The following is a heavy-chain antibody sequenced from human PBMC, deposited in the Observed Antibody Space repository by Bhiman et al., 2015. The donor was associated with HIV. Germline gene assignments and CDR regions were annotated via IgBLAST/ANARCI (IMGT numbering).Heavy chain of an antibody. Sequence: VQLVESGGGVVQPGKSRRLSCAASRFTFSSNSMNWVRQAPGKGLEWVSYISSSSSTIYYADSVKGRFTISRDNAKNSLYLQMNSLRAEDTAVYYCASGSGSVNFDYWGQGTLVTVSS. D-gene: IGHD3-10*01. CDR3: ASGSGSVNFDY. CDR1: RFTFSSNS. CDR2: ISSSSSTI. J-gene: IGHJ4*02. V-gene: IGHV3-48*01.